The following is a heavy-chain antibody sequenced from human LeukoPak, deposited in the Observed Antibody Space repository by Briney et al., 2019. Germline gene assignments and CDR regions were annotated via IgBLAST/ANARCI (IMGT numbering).Heavy chain of an antibody. V-gene: IGHV3-30*03. J-gene: IGHJ4*02. CDR1: GFPFSGYA. CDR2: ISYNGNIV. D-gene: IGHD1-26*01. Sequence: GGSLRLSCAASGFPFSGYAMHWVRQAPGKGLEWLAIISYNGNIVHYADSVRGRFTVSRDNSKNTLYLQMNSLRTDDTARYFCAREEEGELPDYWGQGTLVAVSS. CDR3: AREEEGELPDY.